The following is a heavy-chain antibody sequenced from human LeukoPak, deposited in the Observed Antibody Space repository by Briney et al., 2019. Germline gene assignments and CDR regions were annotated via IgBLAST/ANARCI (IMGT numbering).Heavy chain of an antibody. J-gene: IGHJ4*02. CDR2: IYTSGST. Sequence: NPSQTLFLTCTVSGGSISSGSYYWSWIRQPAGKGLEWIGRIYTSGSTNYNPSLESRVTISLDTSKNQFSLKLSSVTAADTAVYYCARDGSGYYDTSGYRNWGQGTLVTVAS. CDR3: ARDGSGYYDTSGYRN. D-gene: IGHD3-22*01. CDR1: GGSISSGSYY. V-gene: IGHV4-61*02.